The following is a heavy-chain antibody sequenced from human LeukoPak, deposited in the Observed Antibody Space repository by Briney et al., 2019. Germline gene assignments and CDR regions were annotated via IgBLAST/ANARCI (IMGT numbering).Heavy chain of an antibody. Sequence: SQTLSLTCTVSGGSVSSGRYYWNWIRQPPGKGLEWIGYIYYSGSTNYNPSLKSRVTISVDTSKNQFSLKLSSVTAADTAVYYCARDGLGIAAAGNWFDPWGQGTLVTVSS. CDR1: GGSVSSGRYY. V-gene: IGHV4-61*01. J-gene: IGHJ5*02. CDR3: ARDGLGIAAAGNWFDP. CDR2: IYYSGST. D-gene: IGHD6-13*01.